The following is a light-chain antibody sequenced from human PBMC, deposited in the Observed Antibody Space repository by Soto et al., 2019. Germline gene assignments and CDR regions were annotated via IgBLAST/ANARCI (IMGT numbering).Light chain of an antibody. V-gene: IGKV1-5*03. CDR3: QQYNSYPYT. Sequence: DIQMTQSPSTLYASVGDRVTITCRASQSISSWLAWYQQKPGEAPKLLIYKASSLESGVPSRFSGSGSGTEFTLTISSLQHDDFATYYCQQYNSYPYTFGQGTKLEIK. CDR1: QSISSW. CDR2: KAS. J-gene: IGKJ2*01.